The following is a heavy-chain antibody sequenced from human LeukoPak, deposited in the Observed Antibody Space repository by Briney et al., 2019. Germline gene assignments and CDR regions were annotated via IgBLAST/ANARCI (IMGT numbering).Heavy chain of an antibody. J-gene: IGHJ4*02. CDR2: ISYDGSNK. CDR1: GFTFSSYA. Sequence: PGGSLRLSCAASGFTFSSYAMHWVRQAPGKGLEWVAVISYDGSNKYYADSVKGRFTISRDNSKNTLYLQMNSPRAEDTAVYYCARPFGMGYCSSTSCHVMEYWGQGTLVTVSS. D-gene: IGHD2-2*01. CDR3: ARPFGMGYCSSTSCHVMEY. V-gene: IGHV3-30-3*01.